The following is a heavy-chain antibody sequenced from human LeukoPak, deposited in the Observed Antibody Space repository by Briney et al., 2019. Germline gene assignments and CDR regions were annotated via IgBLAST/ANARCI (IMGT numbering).Heavy chain of an antibody. CDR1: GYTFTSYG. CDR2: ISAYNGNT. D-gene: IGHD2-2*02. CDR3: ARLIVVVPAAIQGWFDP. Sequence: GASVKVSCKASGYTFTSYGISWVRQAPGQGLEWMGWISAYNGNTNYAQKLQGRVTMTTDTSTSTAYMELRSLRSDDTAVYYCARLIVVVPAAIQGWFDPWGQGTLVTVPS. V-gene: IGHV1-18*01. J-gene: IGHJ5*02.